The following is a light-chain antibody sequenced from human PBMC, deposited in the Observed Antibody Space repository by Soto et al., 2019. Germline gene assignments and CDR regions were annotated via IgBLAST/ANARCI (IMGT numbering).Light chain of an antibody. CDR2: HVS. CDR1: TCDVGDYNY. Sequence: QSVLTQPASVSGSPGQSVTLSCTATTCDVGDYNYVSWYQQYPGKAPKPIIYHVSNRPSGVSNRFSGSKSGDTASLTISGLQAEDEADYYCSSYTSRGSVIFGGGTQLTVL. J-gene: IGLJ2*01. V-gene: IGLV2-14*01. CDR3: SSYTSRGSVI.